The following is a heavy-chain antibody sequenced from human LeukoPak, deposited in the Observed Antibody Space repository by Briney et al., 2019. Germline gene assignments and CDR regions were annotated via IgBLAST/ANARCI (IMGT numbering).Heavy chain of an antibody. D-gene: IGHD6-13*01. CDR3: ARGYHRRSSWRATGYYYMDV. J-gene: IGHJ6*03. CDR2: MNPNSGNT. CDR1: GYTFTSYD. Sequence: GASVKVSCKASGYTFTSYDINWVRQATGQGLEWMGWMNPNSGNTGYAQKFQGRVTMTRNTSISTAYMELSSLRSEDTAVYYCARGYHRRSSWRATGYYYMDVWGKGTTVTISS. V-gene: IGHV1-8*01.